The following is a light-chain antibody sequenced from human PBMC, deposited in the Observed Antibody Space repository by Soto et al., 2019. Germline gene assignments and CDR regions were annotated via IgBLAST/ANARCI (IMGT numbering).Light chain of an antibody. Sequence: VGNYNRVSWYQQPPGTAPKLMIYDVTNRPSGVPDRFSGSQSGNTSSLTISGLQADDEADYYCSSYTSISTYVFGTGTKVTVL. CDR1: VGNYNR. J-gene: IGLJ1*01. CDR3: SSYTSISTYV. V-gene: IGLV2-18*02. CDR2: DVT.